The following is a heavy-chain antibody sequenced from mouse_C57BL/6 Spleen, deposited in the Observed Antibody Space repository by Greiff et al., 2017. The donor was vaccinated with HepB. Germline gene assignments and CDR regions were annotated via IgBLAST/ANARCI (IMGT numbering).Heavy chain of an antibody. CDR1: GYTFTSYW. CDR2: IHPNSGST. V-gene: IGHV1-64*01. CDR3: ARLRVTRYFDV. Sequence: VQLQQPGAELVKPGASVKLSCKASGYTFTSYWMHWVKQRPGQGLEWIGMIHPNSGSTNYNEKFKSKATLTVDKSSSTAYMQLSSLTSEDSAVYYCARLRVTRYFDVWGTGTTVTVSS. D-gene: IGHD2-1*01. J-gene: IGHJ1*03.